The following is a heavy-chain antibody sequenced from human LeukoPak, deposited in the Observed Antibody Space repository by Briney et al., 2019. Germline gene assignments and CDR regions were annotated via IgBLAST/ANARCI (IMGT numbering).Heavy chain of an antibody. CDR3: AKDARLIHLWSIVYYYYYMDV. CDR1: GFTFDGHA. CDR2: ISGDGDRT. Sequence: PGGSLRLSCAASGFTFDGHATQWVRQAPGKGLEWVSVISGDGDRTYYADSVKGRFTVSRDNSKNSLYLQLNSLRSEDTALYYCAKDARLIHLWSIVYYYYYMDVWGKGTAVTVSS. J-gene: IGHJ6*03. D-gene: IGHD5-18*01. V-gene: IGHV3-43*02.